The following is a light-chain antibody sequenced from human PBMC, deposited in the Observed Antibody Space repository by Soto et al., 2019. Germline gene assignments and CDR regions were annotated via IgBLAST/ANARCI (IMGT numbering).Light chain of an antibody. CDR3: QSYGSRMSVV. V-gene: IGLV1-40*01. CDR1: SSNIGAGYD. Sequence: QSVLTQPPSVSGAPGQRVTISCTGSSSNIGAGYDVHWYQQLPGTAPQLLIYGNSKRPSGVPDRFSGSNSGTSASLAITGLEADDEDDYYHQSYGSRMSVVFGGGTKLTVL. J-gene: IGLJ2*01. CDR2: GNS.